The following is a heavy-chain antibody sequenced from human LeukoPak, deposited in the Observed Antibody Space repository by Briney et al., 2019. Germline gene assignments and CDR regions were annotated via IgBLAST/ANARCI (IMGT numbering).Heavy chain of an antibody. CDR2: IKSKTDGGTI. CDR3: TTAVAGVITFDY. CDR1: GFTFSNAW. J-gene: IGHJ4*02. V-gene: IGHV3-15*01. Sequence: GGSLRLSCAASGFTFSNAWMSWVRQAPGKGLEWVARIKSKTDGGTIDYAGSVKGRFTISRDDSKNTLYLQLNTMKTEDTAVYYCTTAVAGVITFDYWGQGTLVTVSS. D-gene: IGHD6-19*01.